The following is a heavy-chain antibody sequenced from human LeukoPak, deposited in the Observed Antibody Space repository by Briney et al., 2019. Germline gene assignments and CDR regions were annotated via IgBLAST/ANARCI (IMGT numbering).Heavy chain of an antibody. CDR2: INTNTGNP. CDR1: GYTFTSYA. D-gene: IGHD4-17*01. Sequence: GASVKVSCKASGYTFTSYAMNWVRQAPGQGLEWMGWINTNTGNPTYARGFTGRFVFSLDTSVSTAYLQISSLKAEDTAVYYCARVLKGTTVTTIDYWGQGTLVTVSS. CDR3: ARVLKGTTVTTIDY. J-gene: IGHJ4*02. V-gene: IGHV7-4-1*02.